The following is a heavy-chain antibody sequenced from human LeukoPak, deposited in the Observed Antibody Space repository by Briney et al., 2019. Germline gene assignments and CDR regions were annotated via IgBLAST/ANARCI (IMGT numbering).Heavy chain of an antibody. J-gene: IGHJ4*02. Sequence: SETLSLTCTVSGGSISSYQWNWIRQPPGKGLEWIGYIYTSGSTNYNPSLKSRVTISVDKSKNQFSLNLSSVTAADTAVYYCARSSGYYDSSGYQFLFDYWGQGTLVTVSS. D-gene: IGHD3-22*01. V-gene: IGHV4-4*09. CDR1: GGSISSYQ. CDR2: IYTSGST. CDR3: ARSSGYYDSSGYQFLFDY.